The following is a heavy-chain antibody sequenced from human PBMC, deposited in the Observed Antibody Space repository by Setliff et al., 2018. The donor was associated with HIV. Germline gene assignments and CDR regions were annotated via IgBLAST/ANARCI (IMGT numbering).Heavy chain of an antibody. CDR1: LGSINTHR. Sequence: SETLSLTCTVSLGSINTHRWNWIRQPPGKGLEWIGYVHYSGTTYYNPSLKSRVTISVDKSKNQFSLKLSSVTAADTAVYYCAGRRVAGLFCGQGTLVTVSS. CDR2: VHYSGTT. J-gene: IGHJ4*02. V-gene: IGHV4-59*04. CDR3: AGRRVAGLF. D-gene: IGHD6-19*01.